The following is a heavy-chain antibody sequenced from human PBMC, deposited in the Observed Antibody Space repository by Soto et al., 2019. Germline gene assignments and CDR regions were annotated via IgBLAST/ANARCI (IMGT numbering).Heavy chain of an antibody. Sequence: SGPTLVNPTQTLTLTCTFSGFSLSTYGEAVGWIRQPPEKALEWLALIYWDDDKVYSPSLKSRLTITKDTSKNQVVLTMTSMDPVDTATYYCAHRTKRTRENCNGGPCYGGFDHWAREPWSPSPQ. CDR2: IYWDDDK. CDR3: AHRTKRTRENCNGGPCYGGFDH. V-gene: IGHV2-5*02. D-gene: IGHD2-15*01. J-gene: IGHJ4*02. CDR1: GFSLSTYGEA.